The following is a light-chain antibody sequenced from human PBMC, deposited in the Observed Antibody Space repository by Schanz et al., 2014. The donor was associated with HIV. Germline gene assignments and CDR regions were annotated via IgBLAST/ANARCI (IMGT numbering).Light chain of an antibody. CDR1: SSDIGGYHY. CDR3: CSYSRVGTPHYV. CDR2: DVS. Sequence: QSALTQPASVSGSPGQSITISCTGTSSDIGGYHYVSWYRQYPGKAPKLMIFDVSNRPSGVSNRFSGSKSGNTASLTISGLQAEDEGDYYCCSYSRVGTPHYVFGTGTKVTVL. J-gene: IGLJ1*01. V-gene: IGLV2-14*03.